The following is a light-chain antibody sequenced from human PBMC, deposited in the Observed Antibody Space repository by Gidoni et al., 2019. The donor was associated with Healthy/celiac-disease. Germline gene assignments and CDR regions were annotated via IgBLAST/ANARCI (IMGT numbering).Light chain of an antibody. CDR1: SRDVGGYNN. V-gene: IGLV2-14*01. J-gene: IGLJ1*01. CDR3: SSYTSSSTLNYF. CDR2: DVS. Sequence: QSALTQPASVSGSPGQSITISCTGTSRDVGGYNNVSWYPQHPGKAPKLMIYDVSNRPSGVSNRFSGSKSGNTASLTISGLQAEDEADYYCSSYTSSSTLNYFFGTGTKVTVL.